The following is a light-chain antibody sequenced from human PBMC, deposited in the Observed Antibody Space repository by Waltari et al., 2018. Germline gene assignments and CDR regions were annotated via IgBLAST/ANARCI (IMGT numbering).Light chain of an antibody. CDR2: KTS. Sequence: DIQMTQSPSTLSASVGDRVTITCRASQSINNWLASYQQKPGKAPKLLIYKTSTLESGVPSSFSGSGYGTEFTLTISSLQPDDFATYYCQQYNDNSTWTFGQGTKVEVK. CDR3: QQYNDNSTWT. V-gene: IGKV1-5*03. J-gene: IGKJ1*01. CDR1: QSINNW.